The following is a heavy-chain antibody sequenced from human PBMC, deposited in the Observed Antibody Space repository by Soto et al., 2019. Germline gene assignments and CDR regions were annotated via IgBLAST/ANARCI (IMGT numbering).Heavy chain of an antibody. V-gene: IGHV1-3*01. D-gene: IGHD3-10*01. CDR3: ARGGHSGSKYYYYGMDV. J-gene: IGHJ6*02. CDR1: GYTFTSYA. CDR2: INAGNGNT. Sequence: ASVKVSCKASGYTFTSYAMHWVRQAPGQRLEWIGWINAGNGNTKYSQKFQGRVTITRDTSASTAYMELSSLRSEDTAVYYCARGGHSGSKYYYYGMDVWGQGTTVTV.